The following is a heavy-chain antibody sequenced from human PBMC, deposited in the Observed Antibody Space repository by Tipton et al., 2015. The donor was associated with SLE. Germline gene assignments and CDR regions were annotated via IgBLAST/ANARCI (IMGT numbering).Heavy chain of an antibody. J-gene: IGHJ4*02. CDR3: ARGRDGDDGREADS. CDR2: ISSSATNL. V-gene: IGHV3-48*03. D-gene: IGHD4-17*01. CDR1: GFTFGRYE. Sequence: QLVQSGGGLVQPGGSLRLSCAASGFTFGRYEMYWFRQSPGKGLEWLSYISSSATNLYYADSVKGRFSVSRDNARNSLFLQLSSLRADDAGVYYCARGRDGDDGREADSWGQGTLVTVSS.